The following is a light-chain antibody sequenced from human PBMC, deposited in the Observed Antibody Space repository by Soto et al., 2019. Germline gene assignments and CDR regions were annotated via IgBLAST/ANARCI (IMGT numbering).Light chain of an antibody. CDR2: ENN. Sequence: QPVLTQPPSVSEAPGQRVTISCTGSSSNIGAGYEAHWYQQVPGTAPKLLIYENNNRPSGVPDRFSGSKSGTSASLPITGLQAEDEAEYYCQSYDSSLSGYVFGTGTKVTVL. CDR3: QSYDSSLSGYV. CDR1: SSNIGAGYE. J-gene: IGLJ1*01. V-gene: IGLV1-40*01.